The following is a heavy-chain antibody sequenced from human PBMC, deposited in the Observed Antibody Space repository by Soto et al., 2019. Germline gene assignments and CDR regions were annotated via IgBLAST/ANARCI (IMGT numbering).Heavy chain of an antibody. CDR2: ISGYNGNT. CDR1: GYTFTTYG. D-gene: IGHD6-25*01. Sequence: QVHLVQSGAEVKKPGASLKVSCKASGYTFTTYGINWVRQAPGQGLEWMGWISGYNGNTKYAQKFQGRVTMTTDTSTNTAYMEVRSRRSDDMAVYYCARSGDLPYYYYVMDVGGQGTTFTVSS. J-gene: IGHJ6*02. CDR3: ARSGDLPYYYYVMDV. V-gene: IGHV1-18*03.